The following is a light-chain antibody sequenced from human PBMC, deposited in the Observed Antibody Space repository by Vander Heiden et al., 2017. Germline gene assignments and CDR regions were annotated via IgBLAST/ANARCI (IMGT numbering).Light chain of an antibody. CDR2: GAS. J-gene: IGKJ1*01. CDR1: QDVSSNY. V-gene: IGKV3-20*01. CDR3: NHYAASLWT. Sequence: IVLTQSPGTLSLSPGERATLSCRASQDVSSNYLHWYQQKPGQAPRLLIYGASSRTTGIPDRFSGSGSGTDFTLTISRLEPEDFAVYYCNHYAASLWTFGQGTKVEIK.